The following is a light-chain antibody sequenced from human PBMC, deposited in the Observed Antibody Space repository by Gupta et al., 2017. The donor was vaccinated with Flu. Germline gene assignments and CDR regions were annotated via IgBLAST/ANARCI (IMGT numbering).Light chain of an antibody. V-gene: IGLV4-69*01. CDR3: QTWGTITV. J-gene: IGLJ3*02. Sequence: SSGHSSYAIAWHQQRPDKGPRFLMKIHSGGCHVRGDGIPARFSGSSSGAQRYLTISSLQSEDEANYYCQTWGTITVFGGGTKLTVL. CDR1: SGHSSYA. CDR2: IHSGGCH.